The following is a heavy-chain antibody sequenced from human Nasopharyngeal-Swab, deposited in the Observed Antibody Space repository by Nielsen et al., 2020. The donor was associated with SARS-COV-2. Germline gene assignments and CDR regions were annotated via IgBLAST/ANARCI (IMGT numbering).Heavy chain of an antibody. CDR2: IYYSGST. D-gene: IGHD6-19*01. V-gene: IGHV4-30-4*01. CDR3: ARDWMIAVAGYYYYYGMDV. Sequence: SQTLSLTCAVSGGSISSGGYYWSWIRQPPGKGLEWIGYIYYSGSTNYNPSLKSRVTISVDTSKNQFSLKLSSVTAADTAVYYCARDWMIAVAGYYYYYGMDVWGQGTTVTVSS. CDR1: GGSISSGGYY. J-gene: IGHJ6*02.